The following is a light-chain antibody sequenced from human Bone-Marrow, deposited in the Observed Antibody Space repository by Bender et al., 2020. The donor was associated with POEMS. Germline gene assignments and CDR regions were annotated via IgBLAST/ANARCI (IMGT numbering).Light chain of an antibody. V-gene: IGLV2-14*02. CDR3: SSFTNSNTLV. CDR1: SNDVGGYNL. J-gene: IGLJ2*01. Sequence: QSALTQPASVSGSPGQSITISCTGSSNDVGGYNLVSWFQHHPGKAPKLMIYASSKRPSGVPDRFSGSKSGNTASLTVSGLQPEDEADYYCSSFTNSNTLVFGGGTKLTVL. CDR2: ASS.